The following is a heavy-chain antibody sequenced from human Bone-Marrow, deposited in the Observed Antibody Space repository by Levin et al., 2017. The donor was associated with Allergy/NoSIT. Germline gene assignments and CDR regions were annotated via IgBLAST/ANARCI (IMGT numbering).Heavy chain of an antibody. Sequence: GGSLRLSCAASGFTFSSYWMSWVRQAPGKGLEWVANIKQDGSEKYYVDSVKGRFTISRDNAKNSLYLQMNSLRAEDTAVYYCAREDVVVTASYYYYYGMDVWGQGTTVTVSS. D-gene: IGHD2-21*02. CDR3: AREDVVVTASYYYYYGMDV. CDR1: GFTFSSYW. J-gene: IGHJ6*02. V-gene: IGHV3-7*01. CDR2: IKQDGSEK.